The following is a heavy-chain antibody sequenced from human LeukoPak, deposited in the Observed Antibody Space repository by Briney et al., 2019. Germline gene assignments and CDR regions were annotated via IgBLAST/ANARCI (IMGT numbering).Heavy chain of an antibody. Sequence: GGSLRLSRAASGFTFSSYAMSWVRQAPGKGLEWVGRIKSKIDGGTTDYAAPVKGRFTISRDDSKNTLYLQMNSLKTEDTAVYYCTTYDSSGYYLPFAFDYWGQGTLVTVSS. CDR1: GFTFSSYA. D-gene: IGHD3-22*01. V-gene: IGHV3-15*01. J-gene: IGHJ4*02. CDR3: TTYDSSGYYLPFAFDY. CDR2: IKSKIDGGTT.